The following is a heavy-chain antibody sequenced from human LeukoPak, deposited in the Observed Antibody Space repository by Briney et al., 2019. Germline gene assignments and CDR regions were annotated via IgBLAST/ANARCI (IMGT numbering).Heavy chain of an antibody. CDR2: IDGGGYSK. CDR1: GITFSSYG. CDR3: VRGDTRDY. V-gene: IGHV3-21*01. Sequence: GGSLRLSCAASGITFSSYGMSWVRQAPGKGLEWVSSIDGGGYSKFYAVSVRGRFSIFRDNAKNSVYLQMNSLRAEDTALYSCVRGDTRDYWGQGTLVTVSS. J-gene: IGHJ4*02.